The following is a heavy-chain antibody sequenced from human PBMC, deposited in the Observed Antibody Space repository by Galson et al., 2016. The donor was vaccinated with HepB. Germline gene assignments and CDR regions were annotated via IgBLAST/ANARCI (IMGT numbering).Heavy chain of an antibody. V-gene: IGHV3-64*01. D-gene: IGHD5-12*01. CDR1: GFTFGDYD. J-gene: IGHJ6*04. CDR3: AREDIVATISDYYYGMDV. CDR2: ISSNGGST. Sequence: SLRLSCAASGFTFGDYDMHWVRQGPGKGLEYVSSISSNGGSTYYANSVKGRFTISRDNSKNTLYLQMGSLRVEDMAVYYCAREDIVATISDYYYGMDVWGKGTTVTVSS.